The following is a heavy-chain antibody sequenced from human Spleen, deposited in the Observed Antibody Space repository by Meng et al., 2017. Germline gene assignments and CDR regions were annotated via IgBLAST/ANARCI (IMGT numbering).Heavy chain of an antibody. CDR3: ARDNKGGWDPFDY. CDR2: ISSSGSTI. Sequence: GESLKISCAASGFTFSDYYMSWIRQAPGKGLEWVSYISSSGSTIYYADSVKGRFTISRDNAQNSLYLQMNSLRDEDTAVYFCARDNKGGWDPFDYWGQGTLVTVSS. J-gene: IGHJ4*02. CDR1: GFTFSDYY. V-gene: IGHV3-11*04. D-gene: IGHD6-19*01.